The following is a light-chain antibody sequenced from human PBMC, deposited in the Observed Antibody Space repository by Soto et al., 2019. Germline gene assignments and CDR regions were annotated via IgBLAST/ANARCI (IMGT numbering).Light chain of an antibody. Sequence: EIVLTQSPGTLSLSPGERATLSCRASQSVSSSYLACYQQKPGQAPRRLIYGASSRATGIPDRFSGSGSGTDFTRIISRLVPDDFAVYYCQQYGSSPPYTFGQGTKLEIK. CDR3: QQYGSSPPYT. V-gene: IGKV3-20*01. CDR1: QSVSSSY. J-gene: IGKJ2*01. CDR2: GAS.